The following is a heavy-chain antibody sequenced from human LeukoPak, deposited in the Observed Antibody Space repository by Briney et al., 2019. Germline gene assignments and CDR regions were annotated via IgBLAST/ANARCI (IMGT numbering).Heavy chain of an antibody. J-gene: IGHJ6*03. V-gene: IGHV1-69*13. D-gene: IGHD3-3*01. CDR2: IIPIFGTA. Sequence: ASVKVSCKASGGTFSSYAISWVLQAPGQELEWMGGIIPIFGTANYAQKFQGRVTITADESTSTAYMELSSLRSDDTAVYYCARVDDFWSGHYYYYYMDVWGKGTTVTVSS. CDR3: ARVDDFWSGHYYYYYMDV. CDR1: GGTFSSYA.